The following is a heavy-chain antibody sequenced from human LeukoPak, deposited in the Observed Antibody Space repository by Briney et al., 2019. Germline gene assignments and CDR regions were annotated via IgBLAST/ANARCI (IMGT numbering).Heavy chain of an antibody. D-gene: IGHD6-13*01. Sequence: ASVKVSCKASGYTFTSYAINWVRQTPGQGLEWMGWINTNTGNPTYAQGFTGRFVFSLDTSVSTAYLQISSLKAEDTAVYYCARVGVAAAGASWFDPWGQGTLVTVSS. CDR2: INTNTGNP. V-gene: IGHV7-4-1*02. J-gene: IGHJ5*02. CDR1: GYTFTSYA. CDR3: ARVGVAAAGASWFDP.